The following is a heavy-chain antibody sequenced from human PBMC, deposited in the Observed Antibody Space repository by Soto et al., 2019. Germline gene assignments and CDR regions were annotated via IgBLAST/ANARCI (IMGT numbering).Heavy chain of an antibody. CDR1: GGTFSSYA. Sequence: GASVKVSCKDSGGTFSSYAISWVRQAPGQGLEWMGGIIPIFGTANYAQKFQGRVTITADESTSTAYMELSSLRSEDTAVYYCARREGYYDFWSGYQSPDYYYYGMDVWGQGTTVTVSS. D-gene: IGHD3-3*01. J-gene: IGHJ6*02. V-gene: IGHV1-69*13. CDR3: ARREGYYDFWSGYQSPDYYYYGMDV. CDR2: IIPIFGTA.